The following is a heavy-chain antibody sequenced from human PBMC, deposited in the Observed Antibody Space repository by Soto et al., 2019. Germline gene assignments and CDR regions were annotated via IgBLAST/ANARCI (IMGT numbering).Heavy chain of an antibody. Sequence: QVQLQESGPGLVKPSETLSLTCTVSGGSISSYYWSWIRQPPGKGLEWIGYIYYSGSTNYNPSLKSRVTISVDTSKNQFSLKLSSVTAADTAVYYCARLISIAAAGTVFYYYYYMDVWGKGTTVTVSS. J-gene: IGHJ6*03. CDR2: IYYSGST. D-gene: IGHD6-13*01. V-gene: IGHV4-59*08. CDR1: GGSISSYY. CDR3: ARLISIAAAGTVFYYYYYMDV.